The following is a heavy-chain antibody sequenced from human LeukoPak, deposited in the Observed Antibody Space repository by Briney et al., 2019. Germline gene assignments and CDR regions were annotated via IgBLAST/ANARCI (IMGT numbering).Heavy chain of an antibody. J-gene: IGHJ4*01. Sequence: PGGSLRLSCAASGFTFSSYAMSWVRQAPGKGLEWVSAISGSGGSTYYADSVKGRFTISRDNSKNTLYLQMYSLRAEDTALYYCARERSLNTASLGYWGHGTLVTVSS. CDR3: ARERSLNTASLGY. D-gene: IGHD5-18*01. V-gene: IGHV3-23*01. CDR1: GFTFSSYA. CDR2: ISGSGGST.